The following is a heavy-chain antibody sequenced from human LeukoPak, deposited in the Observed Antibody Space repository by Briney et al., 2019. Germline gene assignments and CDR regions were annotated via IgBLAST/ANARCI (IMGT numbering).Heavy chain of an antibody. V-gene: IGHV4-39*01. CDR2: TYYSGST. J-gene: IGHJ4*02. D-gene: IGHD1-26*01. CDR1: GGSISSSSYY. Sequence: SETLSLTCTVSGGSISSSSYYWGWIRQPPGKGLEWIGSTYYSGSTYYNPSLKSRVTISVDTSKNQFSLKLSSVTAADTAVYYCARRIGGSLSYDYWGQGTLVTVSS. CDR3: ARRIGGSLSYDY.